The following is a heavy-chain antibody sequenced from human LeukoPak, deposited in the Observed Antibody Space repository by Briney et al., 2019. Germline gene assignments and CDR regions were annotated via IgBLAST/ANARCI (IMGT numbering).Heavy chain of an antibody. J-gene: IGHJ4*02. CDR2: ISYDGGNK. V-gene: IGHV3-30-3*01. CDR3: ARDGGYIRQWLAY. CDR1: GFTFSSYA. Sequence: PGGSLRLSCAASGFTFSSYAMHWVRQAPGKGLEWVAVISYDGGNKYYADSVKGRFTISRDNSKNTLYLQMNSLRTEDTAVYYCARDGGYIRQWLAYWGQGTLVTVSS. D-gene: IGHD6-19*01.